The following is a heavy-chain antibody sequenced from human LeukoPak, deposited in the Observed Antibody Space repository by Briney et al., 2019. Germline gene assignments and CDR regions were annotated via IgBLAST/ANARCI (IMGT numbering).Heavy chain of an antibody. J-gene: IGHJ6*02. CDR3: ARLLAAAGLFEADYYYGMDV. CDR1: GYTFTSYG. D-gene: IGHD6-13*01. Sequence: ASVKVSCKASGYTFTSYGISWVRQAPGQGLEWMGWIGAYNGNTNYAQKLQGRVTMTTDTSTSAAYMELRSLRSDDTAVYYCARLLAAAGLFEADYYYGMDVWGQGTTVTVSS. V-gene: IGHV1-18*01. CDR2: IGAYNGNT.